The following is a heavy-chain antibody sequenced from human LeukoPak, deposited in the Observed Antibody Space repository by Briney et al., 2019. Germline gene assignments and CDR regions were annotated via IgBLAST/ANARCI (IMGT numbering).Heavy chain of an antibody. V-gene: IGHV3-9*01. J-gene: IGHJ4*02. Sequence: GRSLRLSCAASGFTFKNYAMHWVRQAPGKGLEWVSSISWSSDNVDYADSVKGRFTLSRDNVKNSLFLQMNSLRPEDTAVYYCAKSATYTNSSGYIDSWGQGTLVTVSS. CDR1: GFTFKNYA. D-gene: IGHD6-6*01. CDR3: AKSATYTNSSGYIDS. CDR2: ISWSSDNV.